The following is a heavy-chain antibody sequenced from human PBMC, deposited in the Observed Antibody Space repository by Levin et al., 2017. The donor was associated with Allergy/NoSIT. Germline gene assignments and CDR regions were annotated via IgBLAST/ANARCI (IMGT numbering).Heavy chain of an antibody. V-gene: IGHV3-21*06. J-gene: IGHJ6*02. CDR1: TFLFSDYT. CDR2: ISRRSSYI. D-gene: IGHD3-9*01. Sequence: PGGSLRLSRAASTFLFSDYTMNWVRQAPGKGLEWVASISRRSSYIYYADSVKGRFTISRDNAKNSVSLQMNSLRAEDTAIYYCARGLKILTTGSLYHNAMDAWGQGTTVSVSS. CDR3: ARGLKILTTGSLYHNAMDA.